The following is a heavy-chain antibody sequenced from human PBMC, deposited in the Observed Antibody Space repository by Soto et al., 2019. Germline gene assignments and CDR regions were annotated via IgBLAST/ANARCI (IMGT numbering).Heavy chain of an antibody. Sequence: ASVKVSCKASGYTFTSYDINWVRQATGQGLEWMGWMNPNSGNTSYAQKFQGRVTMTRNTSISTAYMELSSLRSEDTAVYYCARGRRNYGGNWFDPWGQGTLVTVSS. J-gene: IGHJ5*02. V-gene: IGHV1-8*01. CDR2: MNPNSGNT. CDR3: ARGRRNYGGNWFDP. D-gene: IGHD3-16*01. CDR1: GYTFTSYD.